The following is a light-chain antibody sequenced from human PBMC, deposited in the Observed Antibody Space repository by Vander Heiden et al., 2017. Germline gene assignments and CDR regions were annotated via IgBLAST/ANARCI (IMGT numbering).Light chain of an antibody. J-gene: IGLJ2*01. Sequence: SVLTQPPSLSGAPGQSVTFSCTGSSSNIGAGYDVHWYQQLPGTAPKLLLSANSNRPSGVPDRFSGSKSGTSASLAITGLQAEDEADYYCQSYDSSLSGSLFGGGTKLTVL. CDR2: ANS. CDR3: QSYDSSLSGSL. V-gene: IGLV1-40*01. CDR1: SSNIGAGYD.